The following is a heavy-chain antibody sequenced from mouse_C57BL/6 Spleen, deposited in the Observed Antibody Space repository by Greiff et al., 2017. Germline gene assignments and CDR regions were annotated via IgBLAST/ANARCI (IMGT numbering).Heavy chain of an antibody. D-gene: IGHD2-2*01. J-gene: IGHJ3*01. CDR3: ATGMIGYRGWFAY. CDR1: GYSITSDY. Sequence: EVKLQASGPGLAKPSQTLSLTCSVTGYSITSDYWNWIRKFPGNKLEYMGYISNSGSTYYNPSLTSRTSVTLDTYKNQYYLQLNSVTTEDTATYYCATGMIGYRGWFAYWGQGTLVTVSA. CDR2: ISNSGST. V-gene: IGHV3-8*01.